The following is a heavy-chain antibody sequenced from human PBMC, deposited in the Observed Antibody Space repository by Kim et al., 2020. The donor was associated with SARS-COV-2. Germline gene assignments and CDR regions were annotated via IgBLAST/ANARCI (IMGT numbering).Heavy chain of an antibody. J-gene: IGHJ6*02. CDR3: AGWALAPLEYGDYGEYGMDV. V-gene: IGHV4-59*08. CDR2: IYYSGST. Sequence: SETLSLTCTVSGGSISSYYWSWIRQPPGKGLEWIVYIYYSGSTNYNPSLKSRVTISVDTSKNQFSLKLSSVTAADTAVYYCAGWALAPLEYGDYGEYGMDVWGQGTTVTVSS. D-gene: IGHD4-17*01. CDR1: GGSISSYY.